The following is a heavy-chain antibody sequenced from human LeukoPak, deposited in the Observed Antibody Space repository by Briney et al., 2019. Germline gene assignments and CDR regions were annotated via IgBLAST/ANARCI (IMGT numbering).Heavy chain of an antibody. CDR1: GGSISRYY. D-gene: IGHD5-24*01. CDR2: IYYSGST. J-gene: IGHJ4*02. CDR3: ASADGYKIDY. V-gene: IGHV4-59*12. Sequence: SETLSLTCTVSGGSISRYYWSWIRQPPGKGLEWIGYIYYSGSTNYNPSLKSRVSISVDTSKNQVSLKLSSVTAADTAVYYCASADGYKIDYWGQGTLVTVSS.